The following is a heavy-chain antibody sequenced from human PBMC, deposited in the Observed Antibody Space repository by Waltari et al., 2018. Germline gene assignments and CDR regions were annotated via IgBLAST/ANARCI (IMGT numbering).Heavy chain of an antibody. CDR3: ARDDIPATGPLDS. V-gene: IGHV4-39*07. CDR1: GGSIWKRSYY. D-gene: IGHD2-15*01. Sequence: QLQLQESGPGLVKTLETLSLTCTVPGGSIWKRSYYWGWIRQPPGKGLEWIGSVYPSGTTTYHPSLKSRVTISVDTSKNQFSLKLRSVTAADTAVYYCARDDIPATGPLDSWGQGTLVTVSS. J-gene: IGHJ4*02. CDR2: VYPSGTT.